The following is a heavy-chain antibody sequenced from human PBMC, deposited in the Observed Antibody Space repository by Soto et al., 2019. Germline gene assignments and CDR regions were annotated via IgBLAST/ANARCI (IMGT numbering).Heavy chain of an antibody. CDR3: TRDFGFGESEYYYYMDV. J-gene: IGHJ6*03. D-gene: IGHD3-10*01. Sequence: PGGSLRLSCTASGFTFGDYAMSWFRQAPGKGLDWVGFIRSKAYGGTTEYAASVKGRFTISRDDSKSIAYLQMNSLKTEDTAVYYCTRDFGFGESEYYYYMDVWGKGTTVTVSS. CDR1: GFTFGDYA. V-gene: IGHV3-49*03. CDR2: IRSKAYGGTT.